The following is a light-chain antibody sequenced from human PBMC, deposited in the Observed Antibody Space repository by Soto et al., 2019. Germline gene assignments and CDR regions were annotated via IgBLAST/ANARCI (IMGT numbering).Light chain of an antibody. CDR1: SSNFGSNT. J-gene: IGLJ1*01. CDR2: SIN. V-gene: IGLV1-44*01. CDR3: AAWDDSLNGYV. Sequence: QSVLTQPPSASGTPGQRVTISCSGSSSNFGSNTVNWYQQLPGTAPKLLIYSINQRPSGVPDRFSASKSGTSASLAISGLQSEDEADYYCAAWDDSLNGYVFGTGTKVTVL.